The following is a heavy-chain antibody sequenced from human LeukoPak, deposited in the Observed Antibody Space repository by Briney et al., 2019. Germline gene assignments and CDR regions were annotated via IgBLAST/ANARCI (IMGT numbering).Heavy chain of an antibody. CDR2: ISYDGSNK. CDR3: AKGGSGSYYGFLRY. CDR1: GFTFSSYA. Sequence: GGSLRLSCAASGFTFSSYAMRWVRQAPGKGLEWVAVISYDGSNKYYADSVKGRFTISRDNSKNTLYLQMNSLRAEDTAVYYCAKGGSGSYYGFLRYWGQGTLVTVSS. D-gene: IGHD1-26*01. J-gene: IGHJ4*02. V-gene: IGHV3-30*04.